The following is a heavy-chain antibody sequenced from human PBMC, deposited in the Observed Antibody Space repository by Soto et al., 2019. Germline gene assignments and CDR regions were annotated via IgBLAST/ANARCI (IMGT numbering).Heavy chain of an antibody. CDR3: ASSQVNRVDYVWGSYRSWGY. V-gene: IGHV4-34*01. J-gene: IGHJ4*02. D-gene: IGHD3-16*02. CDR1: GGSFSGYY. Sequence: QVQLQQWGAGLLKPSETLSLTCAVYGGSFSGYYWSWIRQPPGKGLEWIGEINHSGSTNYNPSLKRRVTISVDTSKNQFSLKLRSVTAAETAVYYCASSQVNRVDYVWGSYRSWGYWGQGTLVTVSS. CDR2: INHSGST.